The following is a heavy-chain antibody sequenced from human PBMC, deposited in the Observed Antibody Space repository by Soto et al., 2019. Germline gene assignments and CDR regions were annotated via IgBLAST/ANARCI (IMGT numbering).Heavy chain of an antibody. D-gene: IGHD3-3*02. CDR1: GFPFSFYG. CDR3: ASEDAFDTENGFDM. Sequence: GGSLRLSCAVSGFPFSFYGFHWVRQSPGKGLEWLGVIVSDGSAIYHADSLEGRFFISRDNSKDILYLQMNSLRVEDTAVYYCASEDAFDTENGFDMWGQGPMGTVSS. J-gene: IGHJ3*02. V-gene: IGHV3-33*01. CDR2: IVSDGSAI.